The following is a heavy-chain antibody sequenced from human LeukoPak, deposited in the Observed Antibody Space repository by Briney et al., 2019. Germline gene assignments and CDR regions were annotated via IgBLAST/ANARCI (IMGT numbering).Heavy chain of an antibody. D-gene: IGHD2/OR15-2a*01. CDR1: GFTFSPYT. CDR3: AREEDSTTIRSSYGMDV. Sequence: PGGSLRLSCAGSGFTFSPYTMNWVRQAPGKGLEWVSCISKGGTYIYYADSVRGRFTISRDNAKNSLDRQMNSLRAEDTAVYYCAREEDSTTIRSSYGMDVWGQGTTVTVSS. CDR2: ISKGGTYI. J-gene: IGHJ6*02. V-gene: IGHV3-21*01.